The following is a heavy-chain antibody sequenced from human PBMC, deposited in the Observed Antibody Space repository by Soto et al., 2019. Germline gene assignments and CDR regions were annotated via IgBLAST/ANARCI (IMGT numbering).Heavy chain of an antibody. CDR1: GGSFRNYY. D-gene: IGHD3-22*01. J-gene: IGHJ4*01. CDR3: ARATYYYDSSGYRDPKEFDY. CDR2: VNHSGEA. V-gene: IGHV4-34*01. Sequence: PSETLSLTCGVYGGSFRNYYWIWVRQPPGKGLEWIGEVNHSGEATYNPSLQSRVTISVDTSKNQFSLKLSSVTAADTAVYYCARATYYYDSSGYRDPKEFDYWGHGTLVTVSS.